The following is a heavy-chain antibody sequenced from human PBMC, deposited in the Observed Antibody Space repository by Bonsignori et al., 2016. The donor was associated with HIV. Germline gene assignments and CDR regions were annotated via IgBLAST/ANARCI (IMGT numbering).Heavy chain of an antibody. CDR3: ARDPSYYYDSSGSFDY. J-gene: IGHJ4*02. D-gene: IGHD3-22*01. Sequence: GGSLRLSCAASGFTFSSYEMNWVRQAPGKGLEWVSYISSSGSTIYYADSVKGRFTISRDNAKNSLYLQMNSLRAEDTAVYYCARDPSYYYDSSGSFDYWGQGTLVTVSS. V-gene: IGHV3-48*03. CDR2: ISSSGSTI. CDR1: GFTFSSYE.